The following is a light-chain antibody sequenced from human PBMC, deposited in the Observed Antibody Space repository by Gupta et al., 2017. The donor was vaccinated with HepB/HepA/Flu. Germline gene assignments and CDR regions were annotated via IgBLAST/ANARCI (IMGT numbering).Light chain of an antibody. CDR1: QAITSS. CDR2: AAS. J-gene: IGKJ4*01. V-gene: IGKV1-9*01. Sequence: DIQLTQSPSFLSASVGDRVTITWRASQAITSSLAWYQQKPGQAPKLLISAASPLESGAPSRFSGTGSGTEFTLTIISLQPEDTATYYWAQLDSYTFGEGTKVEI. CDR3: AQLDSYT.